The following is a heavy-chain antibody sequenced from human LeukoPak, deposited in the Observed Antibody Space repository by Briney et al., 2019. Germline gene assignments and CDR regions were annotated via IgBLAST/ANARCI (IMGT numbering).Heavy chain of an antibody. J-gene: IGHJ4*02. V-gene: IGHV4-59*08. CDR1: GGSISSYY. D-gene: IGHD6-13*01. CDR3: ARQGGSSWDFDY. CDR2: IYYSGST. Sequence: SETLSLTCIVSGGSISSYYWSWIWQPPGKGLEWIGYIYYSGSTNYNPSLKSRVTISVDTSKNQFSLKLSSVTAADTAVYYCARQGGSSWDFDYWGQGTLVTVSS.